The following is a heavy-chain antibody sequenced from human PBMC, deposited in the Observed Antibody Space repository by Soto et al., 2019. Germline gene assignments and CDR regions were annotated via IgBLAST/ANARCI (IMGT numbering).Heavy chain of an antibody. Sequence: QVQLVQSGAEVKKPGASVKVSCKASGYTFTSYAMHWVRQAPGQRLEWMGWINAGNGNTKYSQKFQGRATITRDTSASTAYMELSSLRSEDTAVYYCARDVVVAATHWFDPWGQGTLVTVSS. CDR1: GYTFTSYA. V-gene: IGHV1-3*01. J-gene: IGHJ5*02. CDR3: ARDVVVAATHWFDP. CDR2: INAGNGNT. D-gene: IGHD2-15*01.